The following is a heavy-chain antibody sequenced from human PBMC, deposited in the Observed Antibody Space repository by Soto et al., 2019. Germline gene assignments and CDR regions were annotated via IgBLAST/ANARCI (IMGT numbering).Heavy chain of an antibody. CDR3: ARHNYGSGSTYFYY. CDR2: IYYSGST. CDR1: GGSISSYY. D-gene: IGHD3-10*01. Sequence: SETLSLTCTVSGGSISSYYWSWIRQPPGKGLEWIGYIYYSGSTNYNPPLKSRVTISVDTSKNQFSLKLNSMTAADTAVYYCARHNYGSGSTYFYYWGQGTLGTVSS. V-gene: IGHV4-59*08. J-gene: IGHJ4*02.